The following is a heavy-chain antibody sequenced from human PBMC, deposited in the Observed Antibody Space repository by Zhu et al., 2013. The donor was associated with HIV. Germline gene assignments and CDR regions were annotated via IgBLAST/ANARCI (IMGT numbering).Heavy chain of an antibody. V-gene: IGHV1-18*04. CDR1: GYTFTSYG. J-gene: IGHJ5*01. CDR3: ARGPRYYDFWSGNFSYSERNWYDP. D-gene: IGHD3-3*01. CDR2: ISDYNGKE. Sequence: QVQLVQSGPEVKKPGASVKVSCKASGYTFTSYGFTWVRQAPGQGLEWMGWISDYNGKERHAPKFEGRVTLTTETSTTTAYMDLRSLRPDDTAVYYCARGPRYYDFWSGNFSYSERNWYDPWGQGTLVTVSS.